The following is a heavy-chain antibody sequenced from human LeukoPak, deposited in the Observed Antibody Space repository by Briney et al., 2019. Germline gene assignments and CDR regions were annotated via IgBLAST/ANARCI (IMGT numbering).Heavy chain of an antibody. J-gene: IGHJ3*02. CDR3: ARNKSTVTTSRHDAFDI. CDR2: IYQSVST. Sequence: SETLSLTCAVSGYSISSDYYWGWVRQPSGKGLEWIGSIYQSVSTYYNPSLKSRVTMSVDTSKNQFSLKLSSVTAADTAVYYCARNKSTVTTSRHDAFDIWGQGTMVTVSS. V-gene: IGHV4-38-2*01. CDR1: GYSISSDYY. D-gene: IGHD4-17*01.